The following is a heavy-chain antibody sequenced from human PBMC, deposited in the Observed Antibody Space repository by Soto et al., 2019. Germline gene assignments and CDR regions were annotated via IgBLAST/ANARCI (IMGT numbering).Heavy chain of an antibody. CDR2: IGSSGST. Sequence: GWSLRLSCAASGFTFDAYALNWVRQAPGKGLERVSAIGSSGSTYYADSVKGRFTISRDTPKKTLYLQMNSLRVEDTAKYYCAKGFRSLEWFSLAPFDYWGQGA. V-gene: IGHV3-23*01. CDR3: AKGFRSLEWFSLAPFDY. J-gene: IGHJ4*02. D-gene: IGHD3-3*01. CDR1: GFTFDAYA.